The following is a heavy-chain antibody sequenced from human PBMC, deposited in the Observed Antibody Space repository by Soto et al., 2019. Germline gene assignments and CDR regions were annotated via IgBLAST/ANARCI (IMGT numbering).Heavy chain of an antibody. V-gene: IGHV3-23*01. Sequence: GGSLRLSCAASGFTFSSYAMSWVRQAPGKGLEWVSAISGSGGSTYYADSVKGRFTISRDNSKNTLYLQMNSLRAEDTAVYYCAKDPTLYYYGSGSSPSDYWGQGTLVTV. CDR3: AKDPTLYYYGSGSSPSDY. D-gene: IGHD3-10*01. CDR2: ISGSGGST. J-gene: IGHJ4*02. CDR1: GFTFSSYA.